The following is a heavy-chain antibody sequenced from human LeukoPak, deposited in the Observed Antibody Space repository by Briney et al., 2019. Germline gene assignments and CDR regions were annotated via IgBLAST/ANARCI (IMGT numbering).Heavy chain of an antibody. CDR1: GFTFSSYG. CDR3: AKYVSGRYSGLDY. V-gene: IGHV3-30*18. J-gene: IGHJ4*02. D-gene: IGHD1-26*01. CDR2: ISYDGSNK. Sequence: GRSLRLSCAASGFTFSSYGMHWVRQAPGKGLEWVAVISYDGSNKYYADSVKGRFTISRDNSKNTLYLQMDSLRAEDTAVYYCAKYVSGRYSGLDYWGQETLVTVSS.